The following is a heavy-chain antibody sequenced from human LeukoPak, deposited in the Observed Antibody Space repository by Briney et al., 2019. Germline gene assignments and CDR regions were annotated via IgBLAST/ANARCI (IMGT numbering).Heavy chain of an antibody. CDR1: GFTFSSYA. D-gene: IGHD3-22*01. CDR3: AKGPDSGYYYE. V-gene: IGHV3-23*01. Sequence: GGSLRLSCAASGFTFSSYAMSWVRQAPGKGLEWVSAISGSGGSTYYADSVKGRFTISRDNSKNTLCLQMNSLRAEDTAVYYCAKGPDSGYYYEWGQGTLVTVSS. J-gene: IGHJ4*02. CDR2: ISGSGGST.